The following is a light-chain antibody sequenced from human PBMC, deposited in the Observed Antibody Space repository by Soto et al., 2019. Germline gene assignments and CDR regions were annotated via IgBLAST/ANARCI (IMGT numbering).Light chain of an antibody. J-gene: IGKJ5*01. V-gene: IGKV1-12*01. CDR2: DVS. CDR1: QCSTTL. CDR3: QHAKGFPIT. Sequence: DIQMSQSPSTVSASVGDSVPITCRASQCSTTLFAWYQQRRGKAPKLLIYDVSSVQSGAPTRISGRGSGTDFTLTISRLQPEYFATYYCQHAKGFPITFGQGTRLEIK.